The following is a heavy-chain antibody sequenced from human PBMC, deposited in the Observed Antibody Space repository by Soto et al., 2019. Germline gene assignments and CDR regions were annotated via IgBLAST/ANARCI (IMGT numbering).Heavy chain of an antibody. J-gene: IGHJ3*01. CDR1: GDSISSSSSY. Sequence: QLQLQESGPGLVKPSETLSLTCTVSGDSISSSSSYWVWIRQPPGKGLEWVGSIYHGGSTYYNPSLQSRAPISVDTSKNLFSLNLRSVTAADTAMYYCARRGLIQTPLWGQGTMVTVSS. CDR3: ARRGLIQTPL. CDR2: IYHGGST. V-gene: IGHV4-39*01.